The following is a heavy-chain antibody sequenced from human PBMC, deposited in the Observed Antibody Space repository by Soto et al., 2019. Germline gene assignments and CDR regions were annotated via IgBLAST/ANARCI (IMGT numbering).Heavy chain of an antibody. CDR3: TTSGNTYPEFDY. CDR2: IGIGSSTK. V-gene: IGHV3-48*01. J-gene: IGHJ4*02. Sequence: GSLRLSCAASGFTFRNYGMNWVRQAPGKGLEWVSYIGIGSSTKYYADSVKGRFTISRDNAKNSLYLQMNSLRAEDTAVYYCTTSGNTYPEFDYWGQGTQVTVSS. CDR1: GFTFRNYG. D-gene: IGHD1-26*01.